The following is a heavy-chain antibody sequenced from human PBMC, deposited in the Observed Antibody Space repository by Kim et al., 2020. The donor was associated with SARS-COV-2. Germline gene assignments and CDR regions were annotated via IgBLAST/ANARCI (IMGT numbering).Heavy chain of an antibody. Sequence: SVKVSCKASGGTFSSYAISWVRQAPGQGLEWMGGIIPIFGTANYAQKFQGRVTITADESTSTAYMELSSLRSEDTAVYYCARGCSSTSCYDYYYYYGMDVWGQGTTVTVSS. D-gene: IGHD2-2*01. V-gene: IGHV1-69*13. CDR1: GGTFSSYA. CDR2: IIPIFGTA. CDR3: ARGCSSTSCYDYYYYYGMDV. J-gene: IGHJ6*02.